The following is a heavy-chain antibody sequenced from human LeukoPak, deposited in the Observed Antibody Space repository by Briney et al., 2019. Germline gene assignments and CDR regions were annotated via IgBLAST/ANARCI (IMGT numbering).Heavy chain of an antibody. CDR1: GGSISASSYY. J-gene: IGHJ4*02. CDR2: IYYSGTT. CDR3: ARRGSGSRGDFDY. D-gene: IGHD2-15*01. Sequence: PSETLSLTCTVSGGSISASSYYWGWIRQPPGKGLEWIATIYYSGTTYYNPSLKSRVTISVDTSKNQFSLNLSPVTAEATAVYYCARRGSGSRGDFDYWGQETLVTVSS. V-gene: IGHV4-39*01.